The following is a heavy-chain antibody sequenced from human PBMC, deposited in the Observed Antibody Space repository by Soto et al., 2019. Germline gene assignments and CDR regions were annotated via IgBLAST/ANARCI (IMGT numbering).Heavy chain of an antibody. CDR1: GFTFSSYA. CDR3: ARDRNIVVVPAAWDYYYYGMDV. V-gene: IGHV3-30-3*01. Sequence: PGGSLRLSCAASGFTFSSYAMHWVRQAPGKGLEWVAVISYDGSNKYYADSVKGRFTISRDNSKNTLYLQMNSLRAEDTAVYYCARDRNIVVVPAAWDYYYYGMDVWGQGTTVTVSS. CDR2: ISYDGSNK. J-gene: IGHJ6*02. D-gene: IGHD2-2*01.